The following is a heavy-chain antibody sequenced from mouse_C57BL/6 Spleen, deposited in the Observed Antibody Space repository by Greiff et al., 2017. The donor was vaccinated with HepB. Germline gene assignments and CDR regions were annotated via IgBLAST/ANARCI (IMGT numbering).Heavy chain of an antibody. J-gene: IGHJ4*01. CDR2: IYPGSGST. V-gene: IGHV1-55*01. CDR3: ARCEDGYCSYAMDY. CDR1: GYTFTSYW. D-gene: IGHD2-3*01. Sequence: QVQLQQPGAELVKPGASVKMSCKASGYTFTSYWITWVKQRPGQGLEWIGDIYPGSGSTKYNEKFKSKATLTVDTSSSTADMQLSSPTSEDSAVYDCARCEDGYCSYAMDYWGQGTTVTVSS.